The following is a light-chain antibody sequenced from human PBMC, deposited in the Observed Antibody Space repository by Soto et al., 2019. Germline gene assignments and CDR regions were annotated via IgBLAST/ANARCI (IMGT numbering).Light chain of an antibody. CDR1: QSISSW. CDR3: QQYNSYSYT. Sequence: DIQMTQSPSTLSASVGDRVTITCRASQSISSWLAWYQQKPGKAPNLLIYDASSLESGVPSRFSGSGSGTEFTLTISSLQPDDIATYYCQQYNSYSYTFGQGTKLEIK. J-gene: IGKJ2*01. V-gene: IGKV1-5*01. CDR2: DAS.